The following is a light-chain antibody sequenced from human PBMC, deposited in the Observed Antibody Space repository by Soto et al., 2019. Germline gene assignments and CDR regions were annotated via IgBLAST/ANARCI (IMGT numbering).Light chain of an antibody. CDR3: QKYNSAPFT. Sequence: DIQMTQSPSSLSASVGHRVTITCRASQGISNYLAWYQQKPGKVPQLLIYAVSTLGSGVPSRLSGSGSGTDFTLTISSLQPEDVATYYCQKYNSAPFTFGPGTKVDIK. V-gene: IGKV1-27*01. CDR2: AVS. CDR1: QGISNY. J-gene: IGKJ3*01.